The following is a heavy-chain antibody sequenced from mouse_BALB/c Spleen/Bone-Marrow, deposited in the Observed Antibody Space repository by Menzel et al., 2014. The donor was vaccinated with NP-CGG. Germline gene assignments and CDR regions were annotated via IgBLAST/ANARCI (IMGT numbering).Heavy chain of an antibody. J-gene: IGHJ3*01. CDR3: ARHGLYYGSSSFAN. D-gene: IGHD1-1*01. V-gene: IGHV5-12-2*01. CDR2: ISNGGGST. Sequence: LQQSGGGLVQPGGSLKLSCAASGFTFGSDSMSWVRHTPVKRLEWVAYISNGGGSTYYPDTVKGRFTISRDNAKNTLYLQMSTLKSEDTAMYFCARHGLYYGSSSFANWGQGTLVTVSA. CDR1: GFTFGSDS.